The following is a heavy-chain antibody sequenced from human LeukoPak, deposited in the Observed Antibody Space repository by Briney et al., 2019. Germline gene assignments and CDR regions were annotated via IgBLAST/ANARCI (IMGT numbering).Heavy chain of an antibody. V-gene: IGHV3-33*01. J-gene: IGHJ4*02. CDR1: GFTFSSYG. CDR2: IWYDGSNK. D-gene: IGHD2-2*01. CDR3: AREVPAAMGRLDY. Sequence: GSLRLSCAASGFTFSSYGMHWVRHAPGKGLEWVAVIWYDGSNKYYADSVKGRFTISRDNSKNTLYLQMNRLRAEDTAVYYCAREVPAAMGRLDYWGQGTLVTVSS.